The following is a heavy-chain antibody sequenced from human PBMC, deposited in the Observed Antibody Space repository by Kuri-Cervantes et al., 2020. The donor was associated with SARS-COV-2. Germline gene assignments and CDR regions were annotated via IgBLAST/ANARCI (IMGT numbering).Heavy chain of an antibody. V-gene: IGHV4-34*01. CDR2: INHSGST. CDR3: ARGRSPGY. CDR1: GGSFSGYY. Sequence: SQTLSLTCAVYGGSFSGYYWSWIRQPPGKGLEWIGEINHSGSTNYNPSLKSRVTISVDTSKYQFSLKLSSVTAADTAVYYCARGRSPGYWGQGTLVTVSS. J-gene: IGHJ4*02.